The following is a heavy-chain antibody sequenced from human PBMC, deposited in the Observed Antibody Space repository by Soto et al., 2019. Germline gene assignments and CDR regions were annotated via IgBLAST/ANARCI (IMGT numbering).Heavy chain of an antibody. D-gene: IGHD2-8*02. V-gene: IGHV4-34*01. Sequence: PETLSLTCAVYGGSFSGYYWSWIRQPPGKRLEWIGEINHSGSTNYNPSLKSRVTISVDTSKNQFSLQLRYVTAADTAVYYCERGRRQFCTGGKCRVPQFDVWGQGTTVTGS. CDR2: INHSGST. CDR1: GGSFSGYY. J-gene: IGHJ6*02. CDR3: ERGRRQFCTGGKCRVPQFDV.